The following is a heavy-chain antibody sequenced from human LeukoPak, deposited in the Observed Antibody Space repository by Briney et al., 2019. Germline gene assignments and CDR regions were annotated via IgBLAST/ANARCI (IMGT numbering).Heavy chain of an antibody. Sequence: GGSLRLSCAASGFTSSSYSMNWVRQAPGKGLEWVSSISSSSSYIYYADSVKGRFTISRDNAKNSLYLQMNSLRAEDTAVYYCAHGYDSSGSYAFDIWGQGTVVTVSS. J-gene: IGHJ3*02. V-gene: IGHV3-21*01. CDR1: GFTSSSYS. CDR3: AHGYDSSGSYAFDI. CDR2: ISSSSSYI. D-gene: IGHD3-22*01.